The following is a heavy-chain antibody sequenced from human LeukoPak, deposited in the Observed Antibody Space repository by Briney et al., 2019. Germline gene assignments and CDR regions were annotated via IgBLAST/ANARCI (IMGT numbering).Heavy chain of an antibody. CDR2: INHSGST. CDR3: ARYNYYDSSGSDPEGFDY. Sequence: SETLSLTCAVYGGSFSGCYWSWIRQPPGKGLEWIGEINHSGSTNYNPSLKSRVTISVDTSKNQFSLKLSSVTAADTAVYYCARYNYYDSSGSDPEGFDYWGQGTLVTVSS. J-gene: IGHJ4*02. CDR1: GGSFSGCY. V-gene: IGHV4-34*01. D-gene: IGHD3-22*01.